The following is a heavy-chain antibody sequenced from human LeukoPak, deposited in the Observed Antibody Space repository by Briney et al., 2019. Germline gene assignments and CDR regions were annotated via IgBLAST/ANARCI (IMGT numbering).Heavy chain of an antibody. D-gene: IGHD7-27*01. Sequence: GASVRVSCKVSGYTLTELSMHWVRQAPGKGLEWMGGFDPEDGETIYAQKFQGRVTMNEDTSTETAYMELSSLRSEDTAVYYCATDPGDDAFDIWGQGTMVTVSS. J-gene: IGHJ3*02. CDR3: ATDPGDDAFDI. CDR2: FDPEDGET. CDR1: GYTLTELS. V-gene: IGHV1-24*01.